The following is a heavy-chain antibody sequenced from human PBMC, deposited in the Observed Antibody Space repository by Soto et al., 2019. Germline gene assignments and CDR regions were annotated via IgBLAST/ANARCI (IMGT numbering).Heavy chain of an antibody. J-gene: IGHJ4*02. D-gene: IGHD6-13*01. CDR3: ARQGRTYSSSWYDFRNFDY. CDR1: GGSISSGGYY. Sequence: SETLSLTCTVSGGSISSGGYYWSWIRQHPGKGLEWIGYIYYSGSTYYNPSLKSRVTISVDTPKNQFSLKLSSVTAADTAVYYCARQGRTYSSSWYDFRNFDYWGQGTLVTVSS. CDR2: IYYSGST. V-gene: IGHV4-31*03.